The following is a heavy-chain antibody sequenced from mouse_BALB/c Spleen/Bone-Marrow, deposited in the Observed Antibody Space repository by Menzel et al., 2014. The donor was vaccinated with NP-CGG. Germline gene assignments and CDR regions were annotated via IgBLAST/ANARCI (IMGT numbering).Heavy chain of an antibody. Sequence: VHLVESGPGLVQPSQSLSITCTVSGFSLTSYGVHWIRQSPGKGLEWLGVIWSGGSTDYNAPFISRLSISKDNSKSQVFFKMNSLQANDTAICYCVRNPIRRNAMDYWGQGTSVTVSS. V-gene: IGHV2-2*02. J-gene: IGHJ4*01. CDR3: VRNPIRRNAMDY. D-gene: IGHD2-12*01. CDR2: IWSGGST. CDR1: GFSLTSYG.